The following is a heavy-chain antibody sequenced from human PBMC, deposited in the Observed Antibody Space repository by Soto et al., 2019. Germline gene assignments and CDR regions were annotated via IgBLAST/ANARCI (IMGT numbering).Heavy chain of an antibody. Sequence: GGSLRLSCVASGFRFEDYAMHWVRQAPGKGLEWVSGISFNSDKRGYVDSVKGRFTISRDNTKNSLYLQMNSLRPEDTALYFCAKGDLQFVDWLAPQNWFDPWGQGTMVTVSS. J-gene: IGHJ5*02. V-gene: IGHV3-9*01. CDR1: GFRFEDYA. CDR3: AKGDLQFVDWLAPQNWFDP. D-gene: IGHD2-15*01. CDR2: ISFNSDKR.